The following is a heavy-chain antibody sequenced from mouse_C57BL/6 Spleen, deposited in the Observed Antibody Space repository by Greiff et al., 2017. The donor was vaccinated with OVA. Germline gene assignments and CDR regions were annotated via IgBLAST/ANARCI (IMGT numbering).Heavy chain of an antibody. J-gene: IGHJ3*01. V-gene: IGHV1-52*01. D-gene: IGHD3-1*01. CDR3: ARLGGFAY. CDR2: IDPSDSDT. Sequence: QVQLQQPGAELVRPGSSVKLSCKASGYTFTSYWMHWVKQRPIQGLEWIGNIDPSDSDTHYNQKFKDKATLTVDKSSSTAYMQLSSLTSEDSAVYYCARLGGFAYWGQGTLVTVSA. CDR1: GYTFTSYW.